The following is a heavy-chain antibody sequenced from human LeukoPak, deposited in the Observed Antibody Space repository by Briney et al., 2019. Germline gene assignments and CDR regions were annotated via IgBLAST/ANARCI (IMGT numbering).Heavy chain of an antibody. Sequence: PSETLSLTCTVSGGSISSYYWSWIRQPPGKGLEWIGYIYYSGSTNYNPFLKSRVTISVDTSKNQFSLKLSSVTAADTAVYYCARMGSYYGSGPDAFDIWGQGTMVTVSS. CDR1: GGSISSYY. J-gene: IGHJ3*02. CDR3: ARMGSYYGSGPDAFDI. CDR2: IYYSGST. D-gene: IGHD3-10*01. V-gene: IGHV4-59*01.